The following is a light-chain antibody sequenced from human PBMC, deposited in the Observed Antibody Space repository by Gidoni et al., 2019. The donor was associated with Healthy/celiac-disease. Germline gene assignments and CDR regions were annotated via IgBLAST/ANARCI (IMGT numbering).Light chain of an antibody. CDR3: QQYGSSSWT. Sequence: ELVLTQAPGTQSLSPGERATPSCRASQSVSSSYLAWYQQKPGQAPRLLIYGASSRATGIPDRFSGSGSGTDFTLTISSLEPEDFAVYYCQQYGSSSWTFGQXTQVEIK. CDR2: GAS. J-gene: IGKJ1*01. CDR1: QSVSSSY. V-gene: IGKV3-20*01.